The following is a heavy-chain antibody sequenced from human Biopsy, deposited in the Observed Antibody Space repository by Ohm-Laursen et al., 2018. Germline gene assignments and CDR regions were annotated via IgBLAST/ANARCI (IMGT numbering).Heavy chain of an antibody. CDR1: GDSISSYY. V-gene: IGHV4-59*01. CDR3: ARGSNDFGGLYFPR. CDR2: ISYTGYT. Sequence: SETLSLTCTVSGDSISSYYWSWIRQPPGKGLEWIGHISYTGYTSYNASLKSRVTISVDTSRNHFPLRLSSLTAADTAVYYCARGSNDFGGLYFPRWGQGTLLTVSS. D-gene: IGHD4-23*01. J-gene: IGHJ4*02.